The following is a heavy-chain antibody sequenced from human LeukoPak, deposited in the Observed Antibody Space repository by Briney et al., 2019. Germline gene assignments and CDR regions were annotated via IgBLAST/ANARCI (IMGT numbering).Heavy chain of an antibody. CDR2: IDPSDSYT. Sequence: GESLKISCKCSGYRFTSYWINWVRQMPGEGVEWVGGIDPSDSYTNYSPSFQGHHTISADKSISTAYLQWSSLKASDTAMYYCARKGTMDWYFDLWGRGTLVTVSS. D-gene: IGHD2-2*01. CDR1: GYRFTSYW. J-gene: IGHJ2*01. V-gene: IGHV5-10-1*01. CDR3: ARKGTMDWYFDL.